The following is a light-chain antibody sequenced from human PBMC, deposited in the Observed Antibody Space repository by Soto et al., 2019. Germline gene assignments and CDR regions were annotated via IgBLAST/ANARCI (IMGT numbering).Light chain of an antibody. V-gene: IGKV3-15*01. CDR1: QSISTN. CDR3: HQYNFWPT. CDR2: GTS. Sequence: EIVMTQSPATLSVSPGERATLSCRASQSISTNLAWYQQKPGQSPRLLIYGTSTRATGVPARFSGGGSGTEFTLPINSPQSEDFAVYFCHQYNFWPTFGQGTMVDI. J-gene: IGKJ1*01.